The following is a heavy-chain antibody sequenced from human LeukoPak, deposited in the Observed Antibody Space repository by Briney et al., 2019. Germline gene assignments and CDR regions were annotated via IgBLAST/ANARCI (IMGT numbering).Heavy chain of an antibody. V-gene: IGHV4-59*01. CDR1: GGSISSYY. CDR3: ARGGGGYRYSYGSAHYSYGMDV. CDR2: IYHSGST. D-gene: IGHD5-18*01. Sequence: PSETLSLTCTVSGGSISSYYWSWIRQPPGKGLEWIGYIYHSGSTNYNPSLKSRVTISVDTSKNQFSLKVRSVTAADTAVYYCARGGGGYRYSYGSAHYSYGMDVWGQGTTVTVSS. J-gene: IGHJ6*02.